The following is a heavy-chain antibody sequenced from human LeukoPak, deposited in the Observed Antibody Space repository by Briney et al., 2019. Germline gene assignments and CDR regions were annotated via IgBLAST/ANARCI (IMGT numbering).Heavy chain of an antibody. CDR2: IATDGSFA. J-gene: IGHJ4*02. Sequence: DPGGSLRLSCAASGFTFSSYGMHWVRQAPGKGLEWLAGIATDGSFAYYADSVKGRFTLSRDNSINTLYLQMNSLRAEDTAVYYCAKDRGYSLGNFDYWGQGTLVTVSS. CDR1: GFTFSSYG. CDR3: AKDRGYSLGNFDY. D-gene: IGHD5-18*01. V-gene: IGHV3-30*18.